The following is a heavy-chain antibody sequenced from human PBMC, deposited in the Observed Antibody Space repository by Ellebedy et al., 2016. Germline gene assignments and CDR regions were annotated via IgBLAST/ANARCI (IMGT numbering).Heavy chain of an antibody. V-gene: IGHV4-39*07. CDR1: GGSIANSPYY. J-gene: IGHJ4*02. CDR3: ARDFRRATICYFDS. Sequence: SETLSLTCSVSGGSIANSPYYWAWIRQPPGKGLEWIASVYYTGFTFYNPSLKSRVTMSVDTSKNHFSLNLTSVTAADTAVFYCARDFRRATICYFDSWGQGKLVTVSS. D-gene: IGHD5-24*01. CDR2: VYYTGFT.